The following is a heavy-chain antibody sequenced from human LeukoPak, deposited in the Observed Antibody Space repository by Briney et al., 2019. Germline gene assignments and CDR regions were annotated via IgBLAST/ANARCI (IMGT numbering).Heavy chain of an antibody. V-gene: IGHV1-24*01. J-gene: IGHJ4*02. CDR3: ATDSMVRGVVDY. D-gene: IGHD3-10*01. Sequence: ASVKVSCKASGGTFSSYAISWVRQAPGQGLEWMGGFDPEDGETIYAQKFQGRVTMTEDTSTDTAYMELSSLRSEDTAVYYCATDSMVRGVVDYWGQGTLVTVSS. CDR2: FDPEDGET. CDR1: GGTFSSYA.